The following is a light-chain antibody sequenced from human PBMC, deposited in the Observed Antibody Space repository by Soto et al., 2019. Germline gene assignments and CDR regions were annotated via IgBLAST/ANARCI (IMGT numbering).Light chain of an antibody. J-gene: IGLJ1*01. V-gene: IGLV2-14*03. CDR2: EVS. CDR3: SSYTSSSSLGV. CDR1: SSDVGGYNY. Sequence: QSVLTHPASVSGSPGQWMTISCIGTSSDVGGYNYVSWYQQHPGKAPKLMIYEVSNRPSGVSNRFSGSKSGNTASLTISGLQAEDEAEYYCSSYTSSSSLGVFGTGTKVTVL.